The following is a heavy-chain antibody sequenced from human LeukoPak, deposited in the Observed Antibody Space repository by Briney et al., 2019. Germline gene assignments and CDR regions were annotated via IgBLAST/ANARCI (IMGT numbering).Heavy chain of an antibody. CDR2: IHPSTGNP. V-gene: IGHV7-4-1*02. CDR3: ARAYQRLGELSLPDY. D-gene: IGHD3-16*02. CDR1: GYTFTNYA. J-gene: IGHJ4*02. Sequence: ASVKVSCKASGYTFTNYAMNWVRQAPGQGLEWMGWIHPSTGNPTYAQGLTGRFVFSLDTSVRTTYLQISSLKAEDTAVYYCARAYQRLGELSLPDYWGQGTLVTVSS.